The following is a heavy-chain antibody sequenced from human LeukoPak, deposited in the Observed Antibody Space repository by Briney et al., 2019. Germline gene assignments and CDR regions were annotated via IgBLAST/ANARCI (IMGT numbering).Heavy chain of an antibody. D-gene: IGHD1-26*01. CDR1: GGSISSSSYY. Sequence: SETLSLTCTVSGGSISSSSYYWGWLRQPPGKGLEWIGSIYYSGSTYYNPSLKSRVTISVDTSKNQFSLKLSSVTAADTAVYYCARGARMEPAHFDYWGQGTLVTVSS. CDR3: ARGARMEPAHFDY. CDR2: IYYSGST. J-gene: IGHJ4*02. V-gene: IGHV4-39*07.